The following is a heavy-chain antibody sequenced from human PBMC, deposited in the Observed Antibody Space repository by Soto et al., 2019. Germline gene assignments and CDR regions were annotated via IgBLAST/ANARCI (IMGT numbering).Heavy chain of an antibody. V-gene: IGHV4-31*03. Sequence: TLCLTCTVSGGSISIGGYYWSRIRQHPGKGLEGIGYIYYSESTYYNPSLKSRVTISVDTSKNQFSLKLSSVTAADTAVYYCSRDMVRGATSSDAFDIWGQGTMVTVSS. CDR1: GGSISIGGYY. D-gene: IGHD3-10*01. CDR2: IYYSEST. CDR3: SRDMVRGATSSDAFDI. J-gene: IGHJ3*02.